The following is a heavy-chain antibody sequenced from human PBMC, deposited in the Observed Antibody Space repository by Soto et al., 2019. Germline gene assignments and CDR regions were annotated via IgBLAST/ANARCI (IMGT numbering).Heavy chain of an antibody. V-gene: IGHV4-30-4*01. CDR1: GGSISGGDYY. Sequence: QVQLQESGPGLVKPSQTLSLTCTVTGGSISGGDYYWSWIRQPPGKGLEWTGYIYYSGSTYYNPSLNSRVTISVDTSKYQFALKLSSVTAADTVVYYCARGDFASVDPWGQVTLVTVSS. CDR3: ARGDFASVDP. D-gene: IGHD3-3*01. J-gene: IGHJ5*02. CDR2: IYYSGST.